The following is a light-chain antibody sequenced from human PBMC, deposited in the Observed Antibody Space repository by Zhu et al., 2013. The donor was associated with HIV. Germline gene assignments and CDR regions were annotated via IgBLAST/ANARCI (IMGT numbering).Light chain of an antibody. J-gene: IGKJ4*01. CDR2: DAS. CDR3: QQRSRWPLS. V-gene: IGKV3-11*01. CDR1: QSISSY. Sequence: EVVLTQSPATLSLSPGEGATLSCRASQSISSYLAWYQRKPGQAPRLLIYDASNRATGIPARFSGSGSGTDFTLTISSLEPEDFAVYYCQQRSRWPLSFGGGTKVEI.